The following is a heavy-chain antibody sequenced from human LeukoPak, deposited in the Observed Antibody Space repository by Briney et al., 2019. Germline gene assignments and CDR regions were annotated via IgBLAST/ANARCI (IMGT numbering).Heavy chain of an antibody. CDR1: GFTFSDYY. CDR2: ISSSGSTI. Sequence: GGSLRLSCAASGFTFSDYYMSWIRQAPGKGLEWVSYISSSGSTIYYADSVKGRFTISRDNAKNTLYLQMNSLRAEDTAVYYCAKDQGLQYQLLSPRQRIQAPADYWGQGTLVTVSS. CDR3: AKDQGLQYQLLSPRQRIQAPADY. D-gene: IGHD2-2*01. J-gene: IGHJ4*02. V-gene: IGHV3-11*01.